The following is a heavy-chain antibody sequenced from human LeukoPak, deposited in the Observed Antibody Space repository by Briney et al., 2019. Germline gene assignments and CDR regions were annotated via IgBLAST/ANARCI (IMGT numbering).Heavy chain of an antibody. J-gene: IGHJ4*02. CDR3: ARDQGDYVGSYYFDY. Sequence: SETLSLTCTVSGGSISSGDYYWSWIRQPPGKGLEWIGYIYYSGSTYYNPSLKSRVTISVDTSKNQFSLKLSSVTAADTAVYYCARDQGDYVGSYYFDYWGQGTLVTVSS. CDR1: GGSISSGDYY. CDR2: IYYSGST. D-gene: IGHD4-17*01. V-gene: IGHV4-30-4*01.